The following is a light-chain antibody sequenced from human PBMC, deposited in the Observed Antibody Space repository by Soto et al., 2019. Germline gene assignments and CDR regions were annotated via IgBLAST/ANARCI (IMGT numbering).Light chain of an antibody. CDR3: QQYNNWPYT. J-gene: IGKJ2*01. Sequence: EIVMTQSPATLSVSPGERVTLSCRASQSVASFLAWYQQKPGQAPRLLIYDASTRATGLPARFSGGGSGTEFTLTISSLQSEDFAVYYCQQYNNWPYTFGQGTKVDIK. V-gene: IGKV3-15*01. CDR2: DAS. CDR1: QSVASF.